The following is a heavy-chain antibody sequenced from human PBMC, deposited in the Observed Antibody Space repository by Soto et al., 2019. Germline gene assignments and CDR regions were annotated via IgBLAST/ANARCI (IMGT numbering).Heavy chain of an antibody. Sequence: PSETLSLTCAVSGGSIDSGAFSLSWIRLPPGKGLEWIAYIYYSGSTKYNPSLKSRVTISVDTSKNHFSLDVTSVSAEDTAIYYCARVSNDFSGNGAFDYWGQGTLVTVSS. V-gene: IGHV4-61*03. CDR2: IYYSGST. CDR1: GGSIDSGAFS. J-gene: IGHJ4*02. CDR3: ARVSNDFSGNGAFDY. D-gene: IGHD4-4*01.